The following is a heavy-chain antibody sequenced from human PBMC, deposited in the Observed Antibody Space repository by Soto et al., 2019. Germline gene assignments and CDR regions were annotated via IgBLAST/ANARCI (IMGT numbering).Heavy chain of an antibody. CDR3: ASSPGNYYYGMDV. J-gene: IGHJ6*02. CDR2: IYYSGST. V-gene: IGHV4-39*01. CDR1: GGPISSSSYY. Sequence: PSETLSLTCTVSGGPISSSSYYWGWIRQPPGKGLEWIGSIYYSGSTYYNPSLKSRVTISVDTSKNQFSLKLSSVTAADTAVYYCASSPGNYYYGMDVWGQGTTVTVSS.